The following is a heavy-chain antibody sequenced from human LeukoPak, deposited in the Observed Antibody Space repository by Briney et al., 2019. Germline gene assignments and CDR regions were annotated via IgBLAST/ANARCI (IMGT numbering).Heavy chain of an antibody. V-gene: IGHV3-30-3*01. CDR1: GFTFSSYA. CDR2: ISYDGSNK. D-gene: IGHD1-1*01. Sequence: GRSLRLSCAASGFTFSSYAMHWVRQAPGKGLEWVAVISYDGSNKYYADSVKGRFTISRDNSKNTLYLQMNSLRAEDTAVYYCAREGGRDTGYFDYWGQGTLVTVSS. J-gene: IGHJ4*02. CDR3: AREGGRDTGYFDY.